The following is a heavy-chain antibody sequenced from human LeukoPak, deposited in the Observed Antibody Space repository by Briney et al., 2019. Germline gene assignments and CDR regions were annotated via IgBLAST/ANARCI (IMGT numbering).Heavy chain of an antibody. CDR2: NYYSGSA. CDR3: ARAPYCSGGSCYSGGLY. J-gene: IGHJ4*02. D-gene: IGHD2-15*01. V-gene: IGHV4-39*07. Sequence: PSETLSLTCTVSGGSISSSIYYWGWIRPPPGQGLEWIGYNYYSGSAYNNSSLNSRITISVDTSKSQFSLKLSSVTAADTAVYYCARAPYCSGGSCYSGGLYWGQGTLVTVSS. CDR1: GGSISSSIYY.